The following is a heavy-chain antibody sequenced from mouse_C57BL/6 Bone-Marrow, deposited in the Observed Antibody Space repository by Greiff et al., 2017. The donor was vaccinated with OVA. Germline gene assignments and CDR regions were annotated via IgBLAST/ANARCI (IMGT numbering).Heavy chain of an antibody. Sequence: QVQLQQSGPELVKPGASVKISCKASGYAFSSSWMNWVKQRPGKGLEWIGRIYPGDGDTNYNGKFKGKATLTADKSSSTAYMQLSSLTSEDSAVYCCARGNYDFPFAYWGQGTLVTVSA. CDR1: GYAFSSSW. D-gene: IGHD2-4*01. CDR3: ARGNYDFPFAY. J-gene: IGHJ3*01. CDR2: IYPGDGDT. V-gene: IGHV1-82*01.